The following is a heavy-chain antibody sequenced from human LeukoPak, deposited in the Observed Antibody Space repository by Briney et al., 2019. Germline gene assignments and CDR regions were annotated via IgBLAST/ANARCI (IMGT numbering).Heavy chain of an antibody. CDR2: INPNSGGT. J-gene: IGHJ4*02. CDR1: GYTFTGYY. V-gene: IGHV1-2*04. Sequence: ASVKVSCKASGYTFTGYYMHWVRQAPGQGLEWMGWINPNSGGTNYAQKFQGWVTMTRDTSISTAYMELSRLRSDDTAVYYCASYGSGSYYGFDYWGQGTLVTVSS. CDR3: ASYGSGSYYGFDY. D-gene: IGHD3-10*01.